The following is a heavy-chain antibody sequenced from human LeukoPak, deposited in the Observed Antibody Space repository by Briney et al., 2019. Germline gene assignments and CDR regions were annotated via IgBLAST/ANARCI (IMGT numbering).Heavy chain of an antibody. CDR2: ICHSGST. J-gene: IGHJ4*02. V-gene: IGHV4-38-2*01. CDR3: ARLDSTSWIPSDY. CDR1: GYSISSGYY. Sequence: SETLSLTCAVSGYSISSGYYWGWIRQPPGKGLEWIGSICHSGSTYYNPSLKSRVTISVDTSKNQFSLKLSSVTAADTAVYYCARLDSTSWIPSDYWGQGTLVTVSS. D-gene: IGHD2-2*01.